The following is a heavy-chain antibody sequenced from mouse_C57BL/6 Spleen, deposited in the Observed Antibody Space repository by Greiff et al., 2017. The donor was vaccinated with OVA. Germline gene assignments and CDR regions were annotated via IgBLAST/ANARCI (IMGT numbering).Heavy chain of an antibody. V-gene: IGHV5-16*01. CDR2: INYDGSST. D-gene: IGHD2-4*01. CDR1: GFTFSDYY. CDR3: ARGDYDYGSDGYFDV. Sequence: EVKLVESAGGLVQPGSSMKLSCTASGFTFSDYYMAWVRQVPEKGLEWVANINYDGSSTYYLDSLKSRFIISRDNAKNILYLQMSSLKSEDTATYYCARGDYDYGSDGYFDVWGTGTTVTVSS. J-gene: IGHJ1*03.